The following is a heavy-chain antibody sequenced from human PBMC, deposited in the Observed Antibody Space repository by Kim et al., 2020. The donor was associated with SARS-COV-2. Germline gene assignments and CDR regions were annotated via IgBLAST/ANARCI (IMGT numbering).Heavy chain of an antibody. CDR1: GYTFTSYD. J-gene: IGHJ3*02. Sequence: ASVKVSCKASGYTFTSYDINWVRQATGQGLEWMGWMNPNSGNTGYAQKFQGRVTMTRNTSISTAYMELSSLRSEDTAVYYCARGLKWSSSWSWYAFDIWGQGTMVTVSS. CDR2: MNPNSGNT. V-gene: IGHV1-8*01. D-gene: IGHD6-13*01. CDR3: ARGLKWSSSWSWYAFDI.